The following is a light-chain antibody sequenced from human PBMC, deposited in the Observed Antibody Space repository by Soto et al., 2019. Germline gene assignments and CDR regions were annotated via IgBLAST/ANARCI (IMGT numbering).Light chain of an antibody. J-gene: IGLJ1*01. V-gene: IGLV1-40*01. Sequence: QSVLTQPPSVSGAPGQRVTISCTGSNSNIGAGYDVHWYQQLPGTAPKLLIYGNSNRPSGVSNRFSGSKSGNTASLIISGLQAEDEADYYCCSFTSITTYVFGTGTKVTVL. CDR2: GNS. CDR3: CSFTSITTYV. CDR1: NSNIGAGYD.